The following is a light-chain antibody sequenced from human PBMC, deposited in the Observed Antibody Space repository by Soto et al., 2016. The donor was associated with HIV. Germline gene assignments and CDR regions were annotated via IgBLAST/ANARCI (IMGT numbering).Light chain of an antibody. CDR3: QKYNGAPASY. J-gene: IGKJ4*01. CDR2: AAS. Sequence: DIQMTQSPSSLSASVGDRVTITCRASQGISNYLAWYQQKPGKPPKLLISAASTLESGVPSRFRGSGSGTDFTLTISSLQPEDVATYYCQKYNGAPASYFGGGTKVEIK. V-gene: IGKV1-27*01. CDR1: QGISNY.